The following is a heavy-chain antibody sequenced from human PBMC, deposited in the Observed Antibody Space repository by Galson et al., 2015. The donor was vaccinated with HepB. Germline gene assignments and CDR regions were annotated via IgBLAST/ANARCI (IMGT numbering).Heavy chain of an antibody. CDR3: ARERKNWNYEGNWFDP. CDR2: IKQDGSEK. Sequence: SLRLSCAASGFTFSSYWMSWVRQAPGKGLEWVANIKQDGSEKYYGDSVKGRFTISRDNAKNSLYLQMNSLRAEDTAVYYCARERKNWNYEGNWFDPWGQGTLVTVSS. V-gene: IGHV3-7*03. J-gene: IGHJ5*02. D-gene: IGHD1-7*01. CDR1: GFTFSSYW.